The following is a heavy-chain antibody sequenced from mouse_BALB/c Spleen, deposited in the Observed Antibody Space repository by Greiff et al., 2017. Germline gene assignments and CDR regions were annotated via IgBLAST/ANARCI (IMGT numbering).Heavy chain of an antibody. V-gene: IGHV1S22*01. CDR1: GYTFTSYW. D-gene: IGHD2-14*01. CDR2: IYPGSGST. CDR3: TRRYDPHGYFDV. Sequence: LQQPGSELVRPGASVKLSCKASGYTFTSYWMHWVKQRHGQGLEWIGNIYPGSGSTNYDEKFKSKGTLTVDTSSSTAYMHLSSLTSEDSAVYYCTRRYDPHGYFDVWGAGTTVTVSS. J-gene: IGHJ1*01.